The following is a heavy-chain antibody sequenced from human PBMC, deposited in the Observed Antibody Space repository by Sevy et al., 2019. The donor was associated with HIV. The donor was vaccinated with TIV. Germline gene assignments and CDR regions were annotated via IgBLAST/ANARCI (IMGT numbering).Heavy chain of an antibody. D-gene: IGHD2-15*01. CDR3: AKGCCDGGSCTRDYYYYGMDV. V-gene: IGHV3-23*01. J-gene: IGHJ6*02. CDR2: ISRSGRST. Sequence: GGSLRLSCAASGFTFSTYAMNWVRQAPGKGLEWVSSISRSGRSTYSADSVEGWFTISRDNFKNTLYLQLSSLRVDDTAVYYCAKGCCDGGSCTRDYYYYGMDVWGQGTTVTVSS. CDR1: GFTFSTYA.